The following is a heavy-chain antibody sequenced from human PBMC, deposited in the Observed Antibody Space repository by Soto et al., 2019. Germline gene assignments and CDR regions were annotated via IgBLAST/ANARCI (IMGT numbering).Heavy chain of an antibody. CDR2: LSRSGGAT. V-gene: IGHV3-23*01. J-gene: IGHJ5*02. CDR1: GFNTRFYS. CDR3: SKGEMSTIRNSFDP. D-gene: IGHD1-7*01. Sequence: GGSLRLSCTASGFNTRFYSMSWVRQTPGKGLEWLAALSRSGGATYYADSVRGRFTISRDASKDTLFLQMSNLRAEDTALYYCSKGEMSTIRNSFDPWGQGTLVTVSS.